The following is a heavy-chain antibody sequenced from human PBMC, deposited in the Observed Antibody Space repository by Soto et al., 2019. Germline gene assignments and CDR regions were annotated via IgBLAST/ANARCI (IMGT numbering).Heavy chain of an antibody. CDR2: IDGSGGDI. Sequence: EVQLLESGGDLVQPGGSLRLSCAASGFTFSSYAMGWVRQAPGTRLERVSVIDGSGGDISLADSVKGRFTISRDNSKRTLFLHMNRLRVEDTGRYYCAKGGVAAAYVDTFPFDLWGQGTLVTVSS. D-gene: IGHD6-19*01. CDR3: AKGGVAAAYVDTFPFDL. V-gene: IGHV3-23*01. J-gene: IGHJ4*02. CDR1: GFTFSSYA.